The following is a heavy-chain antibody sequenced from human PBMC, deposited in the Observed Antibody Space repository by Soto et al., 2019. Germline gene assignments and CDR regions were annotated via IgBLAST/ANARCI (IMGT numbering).Heavy chain of an antibody. CDR3: ARTDIVLVPAAPKMTTVPAGFDY. J-gene: IGHJ4*02. CDR1: GGTFSSYA. Sequence: QVQLVQSGAEVKKPGSSVKVSCKASGGTFSSYAISWVRQAPGQGLEWMGGIIPIFGTANYAQKFQGRVTITADESTSTXXMXRXTLRAEDTAVYYCARTDIVLVPAAPKMTTVPAGFDYWGQGTLVTVSS. D-gene: IGHD2-2*01. V-gene: IGHV1-69*12. CDR2: IIPIFGTA.